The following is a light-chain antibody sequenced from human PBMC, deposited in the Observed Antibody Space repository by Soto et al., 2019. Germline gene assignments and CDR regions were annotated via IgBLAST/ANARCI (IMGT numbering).Light chain of an antibody. CDR2: DVT. Sequence: QSVLTQPASVSGSPGQSITISCTGTSSDVGGYNYVSWYQQHPGKGPNLMIYDVTNRPSGVSNRFSGSKSGNTASLTISGLQAEDEADYYCSSYTRSSTLYVFGTGTKVTVL. J-gene: IGLJ1*01. CDR1: SSDVGGYNY. V-gene: IGLV2-14*01. CDR3: SSYTRSSTLYV.